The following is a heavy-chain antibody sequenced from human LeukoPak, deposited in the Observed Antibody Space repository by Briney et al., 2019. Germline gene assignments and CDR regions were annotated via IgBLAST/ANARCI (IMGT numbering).Heavy chain of an antibody. CDR2: ISYSAST. CDR3: ARGGPSLGVDY. Sequence: SETLSLTCTVSGGSVSSGNYYWSWIRQPPGKGLEWIGYISYSASTNYTPSLKCRVTISVDTSKNRFSLRLSSVTAADTAVYYCARGGPSLGVDYWGQGTLVTVSS. J-gene: IGHJ4*02. CDR1: GGSVSSGNYY. V-gene: IGHV4-61*01. D-gene: IGHD5/OR15-5a*01.